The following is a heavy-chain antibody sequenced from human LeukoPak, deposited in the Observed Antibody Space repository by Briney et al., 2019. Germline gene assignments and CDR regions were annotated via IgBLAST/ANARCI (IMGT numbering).Heavy chain of an antibody. D-gene: IGHD3-10*01. Sequence: GGSLRLSCAASGFTVSSNYMSWVRQAPGKGLEWVSVIYSGGSTYYADSVKGRFTISRDNSKITLYLQMNSLRAEDTAVYYCARAGDHYYGSGSSDYWGQGTLVTVSS. CDR3: ARAGDHYYGSGSSDY. CDR1: GFTVSSNY. V-gene: IGHV3-53*01. J-gene: IGHJ4*02. CDR2: IYSGGST.